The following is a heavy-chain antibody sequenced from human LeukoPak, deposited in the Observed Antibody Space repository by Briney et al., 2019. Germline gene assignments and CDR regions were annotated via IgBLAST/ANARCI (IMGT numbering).Heavy chain of an antibody. D-gene: IGHD6-19*01. Sequence: SETLSLTCTVSGGSISSYYWSWIRQAAGKGLEWIGRIYTSGSTNYNPSLKSRVTISVDTSKNQFSLKLSSVTAADTAVYYCARGTVIAVAAFDYWGQGTLVTVSS. CDR1: GGSISSYY. J-gene: IGHJ4*02. CDR2: IYTSGST. V-gene: IGHV4-4*07. CDR3: ARGTVIAVAAFDY.